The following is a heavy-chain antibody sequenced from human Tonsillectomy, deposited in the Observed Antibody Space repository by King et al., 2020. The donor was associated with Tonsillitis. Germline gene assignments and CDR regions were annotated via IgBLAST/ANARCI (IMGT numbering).Heavy chain of an antibody. CDR1: GFSLSTSGVG. D-gene: IGHD3-16*02. J-gene: IGHJ4*02. CDR2: IYWNDDK. Sequence: TLKESGPTLVKPTQTLTLTCTFSGFSLSTSGVGVGWIRQPPGKALEWLALIYWNDDKRYSPSLKSRRTITKDTSTNQVVLTMTNMDPVYTATYYCAHLNYDYVWGSYRHVDYWGQGTLVTVSS. V-gene: IGHV2-5*01. CDR3: AHLNYDYVWGSYRHVDY.